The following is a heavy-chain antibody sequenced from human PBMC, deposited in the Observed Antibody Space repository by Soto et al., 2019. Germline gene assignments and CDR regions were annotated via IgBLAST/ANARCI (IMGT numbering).Heavy chain of an antibody. CDR1: GHIFSNYW. V-gene: IGHV5-51*01. CDR3: ARQRLWGTSGYYYFEN. Sequence: GESLKISCKGSGHIFSNYWIGWVRQMPGKGLEWMGIIYPGGSDTRYSPSFQGQVTITVDKSINTAYLQWSRLKASDTAIYYCARQRLWGTSGYYYFENWGQGTLVTVSS. CDR2: IYPGGSDT. D-gene: IGHD3-22*01. J-gene: IGHJ4*02.